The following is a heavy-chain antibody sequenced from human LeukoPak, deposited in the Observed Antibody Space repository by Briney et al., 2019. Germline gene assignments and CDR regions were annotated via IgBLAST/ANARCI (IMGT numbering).Heavy chain of an antibody. D-gene: IGHD5-12*01. V-gene: IGHV4-39*07. Sequence: PSETLSLTCTVSGGSISSSSYYWGWIRQPPGKGLEWIGSIHHSGSTYYNPSLKSRVTISVDTSKNQFSLKLSSVTAADTAVYYCARGRYDYFGIRGADSFDIWGQGTMVTVSS. CDR3: ARGRYDYFGIRGADSFDI. CDR2: IHHSGST. CDR1: GGSISSSSYY. J-gene: IGHJ3*02.